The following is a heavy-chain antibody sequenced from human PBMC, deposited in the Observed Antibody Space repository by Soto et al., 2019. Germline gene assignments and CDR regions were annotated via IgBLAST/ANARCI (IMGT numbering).Heavy chain of an antibody. D-gene: IGHD2-21*01. CDR2: INAANGDT. CDR3: VGGDVSAYYIDCIDV. J-gene: IGHJ6*02. V-gene: IGHV1-3*01. CDR1: GYTFTSYG. Sequence: ASVKVSCKASGYTFTSYGIHWVRQAPGQRLEWMGWINAANGDTKYSPKFQGRVTITRDTSASTAYMELSSLRSEDTAVYYCVGGDVSAYYIDCIDVWGQGTTVTVSS.